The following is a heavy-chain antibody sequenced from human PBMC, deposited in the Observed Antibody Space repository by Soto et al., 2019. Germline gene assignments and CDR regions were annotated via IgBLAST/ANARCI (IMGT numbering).Heavy chain of an antibody. CDR1: GGTFSSYA. Sequence: GASVKVSCKASGGTFSSYAISWVRQAPGQGLEWMGGIIPIFGTANYAQKFQGRVTITADESTSTAYMELSSLRSEDTAVYYCARDYEYDFWSGPNWFDPWGQGTLVTVSS. CDR2: IIPIFGTA. J-gene: IGHJ5*02. D-gene: IGHD3-3*01. V-gene: IGHV1-69*13. CDR3: ARDYEYDFWSGPNWFDP.